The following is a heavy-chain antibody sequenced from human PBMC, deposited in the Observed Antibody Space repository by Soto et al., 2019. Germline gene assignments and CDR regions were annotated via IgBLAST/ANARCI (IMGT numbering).Heavy chain of an antibody. J-gene: IGHJ3*02. CDR1: GGSMNSRGYS. Sequence: PSETLSLTCAVSGGSMNSRGYSWSWIRQPPGKGLEWIGYIYYSGSTYYNPSLKSRVTISVDTSKNQFSLKLSSVTAADTAVYYCARDGVVVAATHDAFDIWGQGTMVTVSS. CDR2: IYYSGST. CDR3: ARDGVVVAATHDAFDI. V-gene: IGHV4-31*11. D-gene: IGHD2-15*01.